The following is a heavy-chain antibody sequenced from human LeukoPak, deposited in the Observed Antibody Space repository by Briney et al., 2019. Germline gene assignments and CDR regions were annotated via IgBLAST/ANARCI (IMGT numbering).Heavy chain of an antibody. V-gene: IGHV3-21*01. CDR2: ISSSSSYI. J-gene: IGHJ4*02. Sequence: KTGGSLRLSCAASGFTVNSNYMTWVRQAPGKGLEWVSSISSSSSYIYYADSVKGRFTISRDNAKNSLYLQMNSLRAEDTAVYYCARDAYYYDSSGYYDYWGQGTLVTVSS. CDR3: ARDAYYYDSSGYYDY. D-gene: IGHD3-22*01. CDR1: GFTVNSNY.